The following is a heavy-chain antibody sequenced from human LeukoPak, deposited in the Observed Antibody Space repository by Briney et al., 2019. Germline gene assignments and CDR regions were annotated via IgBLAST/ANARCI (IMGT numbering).Heavy chain of an antibody. CDR3: ARVVPAAKGGDWFDP. D-gene: IGHD2-2*01. J-gene: IGHJ5*02. Sequence: ASVKVSCKASGYTFTSYGISWVRQAPGQGLEWMGWISAYNGNTNYAQKLQGRVTMTTDTSTSTAYMELRSLRSDDTAVYYCARVVPAAKGGDWFDPWGQGTLVTVSS. CDR2: ISAYNGNT. V-gene: IGHV1-18*01. CDR1: GYTFTSYG.